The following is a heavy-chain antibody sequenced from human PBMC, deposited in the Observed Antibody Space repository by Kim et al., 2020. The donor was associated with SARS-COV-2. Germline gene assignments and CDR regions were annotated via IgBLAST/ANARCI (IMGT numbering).Heavy chain of an antibody. CDR2: IYYSGST. CDR3: ARDPAMIVVVITPGGAFDV. D-gene: IGHD3-22*01. Sequence: SETLSLTCTVSGGSISSSSYYWGWIRQPPGKGLEWIGSIYYSGSTYYNPSLKSRVTISVDTSKNQFSLKLSSVTAADTAVYYCARDPAMIVVVITPGGAFDVWGQGTMVTVSS. CDR1: GGSISSSSYY. J-gene: IGHJ3*01. V-gene: IGHV4-39*07.